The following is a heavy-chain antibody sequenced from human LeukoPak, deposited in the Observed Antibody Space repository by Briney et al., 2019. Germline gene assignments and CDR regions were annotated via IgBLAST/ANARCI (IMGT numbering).Heavy chain of an antibody. Sequence: GGSLRLSCVASGLSFGSYWMDWVRQAPGKGLEWVANIRKDGGDIHYVDSVKGRFTISRDNAKNSVYLQMHSLRAEDTAMYYCARDAFWDFSYWGQGILVTVSS. V-gene: IGHV3-7*01. CDR1: GLSFGSYW. J-gene: IGHJ4*02. CDR2: IRKDGGDI. CDR3: ARDAFWDFSY. D-gene: IGHD1-26*01.